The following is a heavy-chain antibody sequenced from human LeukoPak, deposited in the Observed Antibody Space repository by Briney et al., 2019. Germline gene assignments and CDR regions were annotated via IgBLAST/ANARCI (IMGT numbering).Heavy chain of an antibody. Sequence: GGSLRLSCAASGFTVSTNYMSWVRQAPGKGLEWVSVIYGGGSTYYADSVKGRFTISRDNSRNTLYLQMNSLRAEDTAVYYCARDRDGYNPFDYWGQGTLATVSS. V-gene: IGHV3-53*01. D-gene: IGHD5-24*01. CDR1: GFTVSTNY. CDR2: IYGGGST. J-gene: IGHJ4*02. CDR3: ARDRDGYNPFDY.